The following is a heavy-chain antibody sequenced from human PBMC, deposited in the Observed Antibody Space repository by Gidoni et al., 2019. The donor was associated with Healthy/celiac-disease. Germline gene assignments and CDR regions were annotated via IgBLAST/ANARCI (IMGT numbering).Heavy chain of an antibody. CDR1: GFTFSSYS. D-gene: IGHD6-6*01. CDR2: ISSSSSDI. CDR3: ARDSAARLDYYYGMDV. V-gene: IGHV3-21*01. Sequence: EVQLVESGGGLVTPGGSLRLPCAASGFTFSSYSMNWVRQAPGKGLEWVSSISSSSSDIYYADSVKGRFTISRDNAKNSLYLQMNSLRAEDTAVYYCARDSAARLDYYYGMDVWGQGTTVTVSS. J-gene: IGHJ6*02.